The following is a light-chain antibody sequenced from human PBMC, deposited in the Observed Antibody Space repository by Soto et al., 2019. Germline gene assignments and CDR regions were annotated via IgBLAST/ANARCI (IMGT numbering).Light chain of an antibody. V-gene: IGKV3-20*01. J-gene: IGKJ1*01. CDR1: QSVSYY. CDR2: GAS. Sequence: EIVLTQSPATLSLSPGERATLSCRASQSVSYYLAWYQQKPGQAPRLLIYGASSRATGIPDRFSGSGSGTDFTLTISRLEPEDFAVYYCQQYGSSRWTFGQGTKVDI. CDR3: QQYGSSRWT.